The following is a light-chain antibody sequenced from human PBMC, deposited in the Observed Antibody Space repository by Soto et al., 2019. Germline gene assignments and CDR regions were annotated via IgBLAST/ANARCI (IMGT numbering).Light chain of an antibody. CDR3: SSYTSIRGV. V-gene: IGLV2-14*01. CDR1: SNDVGGYDF. Sequence: QPALTQPASVSGSPGQSITISCTGTSNDVGGYDFVSWYQQLPGKAPKLIIYEVTNRPSGVSNRFSGSKSGNTASLTISGLQAEDEADYYCSSYTSIRGVFGGGTKVTVL. J-gene: IGLJ3*02. CDR2: EVT.